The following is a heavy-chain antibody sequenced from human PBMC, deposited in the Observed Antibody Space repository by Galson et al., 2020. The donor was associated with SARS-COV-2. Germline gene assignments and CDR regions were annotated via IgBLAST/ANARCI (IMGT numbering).Heavy chain of an antibody. Sequence: SETLSLTCAVYGGSFSGYYWSWIRQPPGKGLEWIGEINHSGSTNYNPSLKSRVTISVDTSKNQFSLKLSSVTAADTAVYYCARGLYGSGSYYTTNHFDYWGQGTLVTVSS. CDR1: GGSFSGYY. CDR2: INHSGST. CDR3: ARGLYGSGSYYTTNHFDY. J-gene: IGHJ4*02. D-gene: IGHD3-10*01. V-gene: IGHV4-34*01.